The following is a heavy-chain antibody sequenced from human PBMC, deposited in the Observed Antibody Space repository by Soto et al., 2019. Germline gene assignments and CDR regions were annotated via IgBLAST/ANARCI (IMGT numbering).Heavy chain of an antibody. D-gene: IGHD3-22*01. CDR1: GYTFIDYY. CDR2: INPSGGST. Sequence: ASVKVSCKASGYTFIDYYMHWVRQAPGQGLEWMGIINPSGGSTRYAQKFQGRVTMTRDTSTSTVYMELSSLRSEDTAVYYCARGLIYDSSGYYFDYWGQGTLVTVSS. CDR3: ARGLIYDSSGYYFDY. V-gene: IGHV1-46*01. J-gene: IGHJ4*02.